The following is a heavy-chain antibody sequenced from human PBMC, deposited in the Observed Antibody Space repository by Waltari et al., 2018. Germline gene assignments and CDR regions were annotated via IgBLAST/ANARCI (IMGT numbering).Heavy chain of an antibody. J-gene: IGHJ4*02. Sequence: EVQLVESGGGLVQPGGSLRLSCAASGFRFGDSWMPWVRQAPGKGLEWGSRINCDGGYFSYTDSVKGRFTISRDNAKNTVFLQLNSVRAEDTAVYYCARKGGRGYPYGPFYYDYWGQGTLVTVSS. CDR3: ARKGGRGYPYGPFYYDY. D-gene: IGHD5-18*01. CDR2: INCDGGYF. CDR1: GFRFGDSW. V-gene: IGHV3-74*01.